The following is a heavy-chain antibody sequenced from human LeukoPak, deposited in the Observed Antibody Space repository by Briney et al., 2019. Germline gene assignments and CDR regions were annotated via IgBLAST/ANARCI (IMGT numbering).Heavy chain of an antibody. D-gene: IGHD4-17*01. CDR1: GYTFTSYD. CDR3: ARAPTTVTTVRSIPGLDGPEDTPLDY. J-gene: IGHJ4*02. CDR2: MNPNSGNT. V-gene: IGHV1-8*03. Sequence: ASVKISCKASGYTFTSYDINWVRQATGQGLEWMGWMNPNSGNTGYAQKFQGRVTITRNTSISTAYMELSSLRSEDTAVYYCARAPTTVTTVRSIPGLDGPEDTPLDYWGQGTLVTVSS.